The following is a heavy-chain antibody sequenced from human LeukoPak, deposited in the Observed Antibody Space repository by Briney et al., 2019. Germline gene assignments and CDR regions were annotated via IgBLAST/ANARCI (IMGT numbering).Heavy chain of an antibody. J-gene: IGHJ4*02. CDR3: ESIDRGYGDYRVHY. D-gene: IGHD4-17*01. CDR1: GFTFSSYA. Sequence: TGGSLRLSCAASGFTFSSYAMSWVRQAPGKGLEWVAAISGSGGSTYYADSVKGRFTISRDNSNNTLYLQMNSLRAEDTAVYYCESIDRGYGDYRVHYWGQGTLVTVSS. CDR2: ISGSGGST. V-gene: IGHV3-23*01.